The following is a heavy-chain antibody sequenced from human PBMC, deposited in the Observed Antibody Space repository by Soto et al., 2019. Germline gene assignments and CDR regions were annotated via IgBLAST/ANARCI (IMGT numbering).Heavy chain of an antibody. V-gene: IGHV3-30*18. Sequence: PGGSLRLSCAGSGFTFSSYGMHWVRQAPGKGLEWVAVISYDGSNKYYADSVKGRFTISRDNSKNTLYLQMNSLRAEDTAVYYCAKGRRVLRYFDWLVNWGQGTLVTVSS. CDR2: ISYDGSNK. CDR1: GFTFSSYG. D-gene: IGHD3-9*01. CDR3: AKGRRVLRYFDWLVN. J-gene: IGHJ4*02.